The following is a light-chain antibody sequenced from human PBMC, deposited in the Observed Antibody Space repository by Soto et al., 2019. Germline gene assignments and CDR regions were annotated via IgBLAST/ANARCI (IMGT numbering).Light chain of an antibody. Sequence: DIQMTQSPSSLSAPVGDRVTITCRASQGIGTYLAWYRQKPGRVPNLLIYGASTLQSGVPSRFSGSGSGTDFTLTISGLQPEDVATYYCQKYDSAPFTFGPGTKVDL. J-gene: IGKJ3*01. CDR1: QGIGTY. CDR2: GAS. V-gene: IGKV1-27*01. CDR3: QKYDSAPFT.